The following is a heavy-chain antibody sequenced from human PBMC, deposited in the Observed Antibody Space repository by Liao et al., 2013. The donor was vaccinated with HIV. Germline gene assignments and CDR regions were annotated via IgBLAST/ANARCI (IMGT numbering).Heavy chain of an antibody. Sequence: QVQLQESGSGLVKPSETLSLTCTVSGGPVSSYYWNWIRQPPGKGLEWIGFVHHSGDTNYNPSLKSRVTMSVDTSKNQFSLKLSSVTAADTAVYYCARTDQYYDFWNGYENWFDPWGQGTLVTVSS. V-gene: IGHV4-59*02. CDR2: VHHSGDT. CDR1: GGPVSSYY. CDR3: ARTDQYYDFWNGYENWFDP. D-gene: IGHD3-3*01. J-gene: IGHJ5*02.